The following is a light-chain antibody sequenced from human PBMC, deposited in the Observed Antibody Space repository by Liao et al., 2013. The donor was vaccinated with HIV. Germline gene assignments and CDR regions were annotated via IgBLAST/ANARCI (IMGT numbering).Light chain of an antibody. J-gene: IGLJ2*01. CDR2: EDF. Sequence: SFHLTQPPSLSVSPGQTAIITCSGDELGDQFVAWYQQKAGQSPLLVIYEDFRRPSGIPDRFSASNSGNTATLTIRETQALDEADYYCQAWDSRTRGIFGGGTKLTVL. V-gene: IGLV3-1*01. CDR1: ELGDQF. CDR3: QAWDSRTRGI.